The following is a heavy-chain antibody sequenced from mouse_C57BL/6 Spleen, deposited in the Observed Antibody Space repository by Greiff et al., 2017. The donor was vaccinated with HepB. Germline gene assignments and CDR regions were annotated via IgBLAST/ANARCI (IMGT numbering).Heavy chain of an antibody. Sequence: VQLQQPGAELVKPGASVKLSCKASGYTFTSYWMHWVKQRPGQGLEWIGMIHPNSGSTKYNEKFKSKATLTVDKSSSTAYMQLSSLTSEDSAVYYCARKGEGFDYWGQGTTLTVSS. V-gene: IGHV1-64*01. J-gene: IGHJ2*01. CDR1: GYTFTSYW. CDR3: ARKGEGFDY. CDR2: IHPNSGST.